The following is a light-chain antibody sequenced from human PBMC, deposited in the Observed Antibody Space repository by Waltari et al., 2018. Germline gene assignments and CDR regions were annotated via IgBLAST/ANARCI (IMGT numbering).Light chain of an antibody. CDR1: QVIGNW. CDR2: AAS. J-gene: IGKJ4*01. Sequence: DIQMTQSPSPVSESVGYRGSLTCLASQVIGNWLAWYQHKPRKDPKLLIYAASKLQSGVPSRFSGNGLGTDFTLTIDSLQPEDFATYYCQQANSFPPGVTFGGGTKVE. V-gene: IGKV1D-12*01. CDR3: QQANSFPPGVT.